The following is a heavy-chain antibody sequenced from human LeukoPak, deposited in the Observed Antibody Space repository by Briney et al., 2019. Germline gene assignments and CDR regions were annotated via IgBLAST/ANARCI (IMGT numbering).Heavy chain of an antibody. Sequence: PGGSLRLSCAASGFTFDSHALSWVRQPPGKGLEWIGHIYHTGSTNYNPSLKSRVTISLDTSKNQFSLKLTSVSAADTAVYYCARDVRTINVLTGYYRPYYFDYWGQGTLVTVSS. V-gene: IGHV4-59*11. J-gene: IGHJ4*02. CDR3: ARDVRTINVLTGYYRPYYFDY. CDR1: GFTFDSHA. CDR2: IYHTGST. D-gene: IGHD3-9*01.